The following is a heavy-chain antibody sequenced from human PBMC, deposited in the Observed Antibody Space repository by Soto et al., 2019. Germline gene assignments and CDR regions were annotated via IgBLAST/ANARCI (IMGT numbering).Heavy chain of an antibody. Sequence: PGGSLRLSCEASGFTFNTYWMTWVRQAPEKGLEWVANINQDGGRKYYVDSVNGRFTISRDNAKNSLYLQMNSLRAEDTAVYFCARRVVAASWDVFDIWGQGTMVTVSS. CDR1: GFTFNTYW. J-gene: IGHJ3*02. CDR2: INQDGGRK. D-gene: IGHD2-15*01. V-gene: IGHV3-7*01. CDR3: ARRVVAASWDVFDI.